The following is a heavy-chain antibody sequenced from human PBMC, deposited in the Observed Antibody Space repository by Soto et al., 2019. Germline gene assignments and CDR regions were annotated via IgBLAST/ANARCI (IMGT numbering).Heavy chain of an antibody. J-gene: IGHJ3*02. CDR1: GFAFSSYP. V-gene: IGHV3-23*01. D-gene: IGHD6-6*01. CDR3: ARRAFGSSRAFDI. CDR2: ISDSGGLT. Sequence: GGSLRLSCAASGFAFSSYPMSWVRQAPEKGPEWVSGISDSGGLTYNADSVKGRFTISRDNSKNTLYLQMNSLRAEDTAVYYCARRAFGSSRAFDIWGQGTVVTVSS.